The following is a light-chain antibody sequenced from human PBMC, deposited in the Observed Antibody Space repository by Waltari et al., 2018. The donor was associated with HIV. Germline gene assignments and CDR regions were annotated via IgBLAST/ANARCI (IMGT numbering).Light chain of an antibody. CDR3: QQRSNWPPYT. V-gene: IGKV3-11*01. CDR1: ENIGIY. CDR2: DAS. J-gene: IGKJ2*01. Sequence: EIVLTQSPATLSLSPGERATLSCRADENIGIYLAWYQQRPGQAPRLVIYDASKRATGIPGRFSGSGSCTDVTLTISGLEPEDSAVYYCQQRSNWPPYTFGQGTSLEIK.